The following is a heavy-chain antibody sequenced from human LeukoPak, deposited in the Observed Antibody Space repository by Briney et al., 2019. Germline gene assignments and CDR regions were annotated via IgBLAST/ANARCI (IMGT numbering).Heavy chain of an antibody. CDR3: ARVSCSGGTCYDLGWFDS. Sequence: ASVKVSCKGSGYTFIDYHIHWVRQAPGQGLEWMGWINPNSGGTIYAQKFQGRVTMTRDTSINTAYMELSRLTSEDAAMYYCARVSCSGGTCYDLGWFDSWGQGTLVTVSS. D-gene: IGHD2-15*01. J-gene: IGHJ5*01. CDR1: GYTFIDYH. V-gene: IGHV1-2*02. CDR2: INPNSGGT.